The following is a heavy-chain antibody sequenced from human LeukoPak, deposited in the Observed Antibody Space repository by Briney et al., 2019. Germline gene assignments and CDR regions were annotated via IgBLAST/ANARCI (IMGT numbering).Heavy chain of an antibody. J-gene: IGHJ4*02. CDR2: INHSGST. CDR1: GGSISSYY. V-gene: IGHV4-34*01. CDR3: AARYSSGWEDFDY. D-gene: IGHD6-19*01. Sequence: SETLSLTCTVSGGSISSYYWSWIRQPPGKGLEWIGEINHSGSTNYNPSLKSRVTISVDTSKNQFSLKLSSVTAADTAVYYCAARYSSGWEDFDYWGQGTLVTVSS.